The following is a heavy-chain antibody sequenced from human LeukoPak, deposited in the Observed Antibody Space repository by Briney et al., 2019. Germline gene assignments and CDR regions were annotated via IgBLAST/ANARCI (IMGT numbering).Heavy chain of an antibody. CDR1: GGSISSYY. CDR3: ARNKMVVVAATQEYAFDI. D-gene: IGHD2-15*01. Sequence: SETLSLTCTVSGGSISSYYWSWIRQPPGKGLQWIGYIYYSGSTSYNPSLKSRVTISVDTFKNQFSLKLSSVTAADTAVYCCARNKMVVVAATQEYAFDIWGQGTMVTVSS. J-gene: IGHJ3*02. V-gene: IGHV4-59*01. CDR2: IYYSGST.